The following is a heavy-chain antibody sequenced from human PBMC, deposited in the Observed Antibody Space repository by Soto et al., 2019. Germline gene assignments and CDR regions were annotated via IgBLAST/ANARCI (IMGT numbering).Heavy chain of an antibody. CDR2: LYYGRSA. Sequence: QVQLQESGPGLVKPSETLSLTCAVSGDSISSYYCMWIRQPPGKGLESIGYLYYGRSANYNPSLKRRLTXSXHTSTNQCSLTLSSMTAADTAVYYCALRSMAVVPEYWGQGTLVTVSS. V-gene: IGHV4-59*01. CDR3: ALRSMAVVPEY. D-gene: IGHD3-22*01. CDR1: GDSISSYY. J-gene: IGHJ4*02.